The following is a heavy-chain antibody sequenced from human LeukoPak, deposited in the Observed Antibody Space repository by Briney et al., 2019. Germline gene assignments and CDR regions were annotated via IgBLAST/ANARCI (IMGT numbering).Heavy chain of an antibody. V-gene: IGHV3-23*01. D-gene: IGHD2-2*01. CDR2: ISGSGGST. Sequence: GGSLRLSCAASGFTFSSYAMSWVRQAPGKGLEWVSAISGSGGSTYYADSMKGRFTISRDNSKNTLYPQMNSLRAEDTAVYYCAKAFREGCSSTSCYASPFFDYWGQGTLVTVSS. CDR1: GFTFSSYA. CDR3: AKAFREGCSSTSCYASPFFDY. J-gene: IGHJ4*02.